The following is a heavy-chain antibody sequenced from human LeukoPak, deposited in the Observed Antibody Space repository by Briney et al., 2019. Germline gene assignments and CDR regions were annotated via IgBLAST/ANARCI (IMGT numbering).Heavy chain of an antibody. Sequence: AGGSLRPSCAAPGIPFSSFGMHWLRQAPGKGLEWVAFIWYDGSNKYYADSVKGRFTISRDNSKNTLYLQMNSLTAEDTAVYYCARDGTVTAGPFDPWGGGTLVTVSS. D-gene: IGHD4-17*01. J-gene: IGHJ5*02. V-gene: IGHV3-33*01. CDR2: IWYDGSNK. CDR1: GIPFSSFG. CDR3: ARDGTVTAGPFDP.